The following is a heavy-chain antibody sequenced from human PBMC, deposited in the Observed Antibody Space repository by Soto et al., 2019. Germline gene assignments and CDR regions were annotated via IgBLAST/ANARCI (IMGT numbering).Heavy chain of an antibody. D-gene: IGHD2-2*01. Sequence: WVDKIKQDGSQKDYVDSVKGQSTISRDNAKNSLYLQMNSLRAEDTAVYYCAREQRYCISTSCPGGWFDPWGQGTLVTVSS. CDR2: IKQDGSQK. J-gene: IGHJ5*02. CDR3: AREQRYCISTSCPGGWFDP. V-gene: IGHV3-7*01.